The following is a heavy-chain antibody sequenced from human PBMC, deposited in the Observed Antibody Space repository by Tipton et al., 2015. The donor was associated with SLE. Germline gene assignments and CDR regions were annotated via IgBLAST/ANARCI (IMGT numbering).Heavy chain of an antibody. D-gene: IGHD1-26*01. Sequence: SLRLSCAASGFTFSSYAMSWVRRAPGRGLEWVSGISGSGGSTYHADSVKGRFTISRDISKNTLYLQMNNLRAEDTAIYYCAKDGSELEGAGYYYYYMDVWGKGTTVTVSS. J-gene: IGHJ6*03. CDR3: AKDGSELEGAGYYYYYMDV. CDR2: ISGSGGST. CDR1: GFTFSSYA. V-gene: IGHV3-23*01.